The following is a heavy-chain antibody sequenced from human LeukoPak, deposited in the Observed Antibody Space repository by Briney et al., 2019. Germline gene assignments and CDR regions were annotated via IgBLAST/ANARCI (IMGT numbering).Heavy chain of an antibody. CDR1: GFTFSDYY. CDR2: ISSGSTYT. D-gene: IGHD3-22*01. V-gene: IGHV3-11*05. Sequence: PGRSLRLSCAASGFTFSDYYMSWVRQAPGKGLEWVSYISSGSTYTNYADSVKGRFSISRDNAKNSLYLQMNSLRAEDTAVYYCARVYSSGYYAEYWGQGTLVTVSS. J-gene: IGHJ4*02. CDR3: ARVYSSGYYAEY.